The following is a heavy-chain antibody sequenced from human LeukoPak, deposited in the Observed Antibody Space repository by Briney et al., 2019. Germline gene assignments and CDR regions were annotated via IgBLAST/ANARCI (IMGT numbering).Heavy chain of an antibody. CDR3: ARDQGYYGSGSPNEPD. V-gene: IGHV1-69*13. Sequence: ASVKVSCKASGYTFTSYYMHWVRQAPGQGLEWMGGIIPIFGTANYAQKFQGRVTITADESTSTAYMELSSLRSEDTAVYYCARDQGYYGSGSPNEPDWGQGTLVTVSS. CDR1: GYTFTSYY. D-gene: IGHD3-10*01. J-gene: IGHJ4*02. CDR2: IIPIFGTA.